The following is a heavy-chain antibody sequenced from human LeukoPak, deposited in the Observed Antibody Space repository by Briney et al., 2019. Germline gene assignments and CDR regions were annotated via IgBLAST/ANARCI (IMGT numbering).Heavy chain of an antibody. J-gene: IGHJ4*02. CDR3: ARDDYGGLDY. CDR1: GFTLSNS. V-gene: IGHV3-64*01. CDR2: ISKNGENT. D-gene: IGHD4-23*01. Sequence: GGSLRLSCAASGFTLSNSMHWVRQAPGKGLEFVSAISKNGENTYYANSVKGRFTISRDISKNTLYLQMGSLRPEDTAVYYCARDDYGGLDYWGQGTLVTVSS.